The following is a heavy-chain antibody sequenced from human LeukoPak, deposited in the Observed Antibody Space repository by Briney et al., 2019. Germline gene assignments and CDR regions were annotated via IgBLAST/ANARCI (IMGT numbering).Heavy chain of an antibody. Sequence: VDLGGSLRLSCAASGFTFSSYEMNWVRQAPGKGLEWVSYISSSGSTIYYADSVKGRFTISRDNAKNSLYLQMHSLRAEDTAVYYCAELGITMIGGVWGKGTTVTISS. D-gene: IGHD3-10*02. J-gene: IGHJ6*04. CDR1: GFTFSSYE. CDR3: AELGITMIGGV. CDR2: ISSSGSTI. V-gene: IGHV3-48*03.